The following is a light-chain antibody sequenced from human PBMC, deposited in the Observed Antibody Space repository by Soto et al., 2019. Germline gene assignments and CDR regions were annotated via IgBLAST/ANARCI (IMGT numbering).Light chain of an antibody. CDR3: CSYAGTYSYV. Sequence: QSALTQPRSVSGSPGQSVTISCTGTSSDVGAYNYVSWYQQHPGKAPKFMIYDVSKRPSGVPDRFSGSKSGNTASLTISGLQAEDEADYYCCSYAGTYSYVFGTGTKVNVL. CDR2: DVS. J-gene: IGLJ1*01. V-gene: IGLV2-11*01. CDR1: SSDVGAYNY.